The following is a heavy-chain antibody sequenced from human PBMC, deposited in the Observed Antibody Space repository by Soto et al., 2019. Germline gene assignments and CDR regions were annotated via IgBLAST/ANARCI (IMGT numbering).Heavy chain of an antibody. CDR2: ISYNGRT. D-gene: IGHD2-2*01. J-gene: IGHJ6*02. Sequence: QVQLQESGPGLVKPSQTLSLTCTVSGGSISSGDHYWSWVRQPPGTGLEWIGYISYNGRTDYNPSPKVPVAISVATSKNQFSQNLSSVTAADTAVYYCVSCMYQAVGYQVPTYGMGVWGQGTTVTVSS. V-gene: IGHV4-30-4*01. CDR3: VSCMYQAVGYQVPTYGMGV. CDR1: GGSISSGDHY.